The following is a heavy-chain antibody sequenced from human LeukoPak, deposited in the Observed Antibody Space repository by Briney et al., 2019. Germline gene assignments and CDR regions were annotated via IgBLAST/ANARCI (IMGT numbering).Heavy chain of an antibody. CDR2: ISSSGSTI. D-gene: IGHD2-15*01. Sequence: GGSLRLSCAASGFTFSSYEMNWVRQAPGKGLEWVSYISSSGSTIYYADSVKGRFTISRDNAKNSLYPQMNSLRAEDTAVYYCVQESSSLLRSYFDYWGQGTLVTVSS. V-gene: IGHV3-48*03. CDR1: GFTFSSYE. J-gene: IGHJ4*02. CDR3: VQESSSLLRSYFDY.